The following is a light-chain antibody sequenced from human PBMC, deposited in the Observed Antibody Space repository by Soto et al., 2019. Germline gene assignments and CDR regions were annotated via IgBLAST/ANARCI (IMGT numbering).Light chain of an antibody. V-gene: IGKV1-5*01. CDR3: QQYNSYSSLT. Sequence: IQLTHSPSTLSASVGDRVTLTCRASQSISDWLAWFQLKPGKAPKLLIYDASSLESGVPSRFSGSGSGTEFTLTISSLQPDDFATYYCQQYNSYSSLTFGQGTRLEIK. CDR2: DAS. CDR1: QSISDW. J-gene: IGKJ5*01.